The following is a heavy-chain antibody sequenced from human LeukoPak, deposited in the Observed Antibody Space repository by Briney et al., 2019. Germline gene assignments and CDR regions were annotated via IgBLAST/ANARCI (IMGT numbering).Heavy chain of an antibody. CDR1: GFTVSSNY. CDR3: ARDPPLFKAAAGTDY. Sequence: GGSLRLSCAASGFTVSSNYMSWVRQAPGKGLEWVSVIYSGGNTYYADSVKGRFTISRDNSKNTLYLQMNSLRAEDTAVYYCARDPPLFKAAAGTDYWGQGTLVTVSS. J-gene: IGHJ4*02. V-gene: IGHV3-66*01. D-gene: IGHD6-13*01. CDR2: IYSGGNT.